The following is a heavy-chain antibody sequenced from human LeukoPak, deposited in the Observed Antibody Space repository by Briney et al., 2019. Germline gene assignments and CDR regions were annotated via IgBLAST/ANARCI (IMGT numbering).Heavy chain of an antibody. CDR1: GYTFTGYY. CDR3: AREVMVRGVHYYYYYMDV. CDR2: INPNSGGT. Sequence: SVKVSCKASGYTFTGYYMHWVRQAPGQGLEWMGWINPNSGGTNYAQKFQGRVTMTRDTSISTAYMELSRLRSDDTAVYYCAREVMVRGVHYYYYYMDVWGKGTTVTISS. J-gene: IGHJ6*03. V-gene: IGHV1-2*02. D-gene: IGHD3-10*01.